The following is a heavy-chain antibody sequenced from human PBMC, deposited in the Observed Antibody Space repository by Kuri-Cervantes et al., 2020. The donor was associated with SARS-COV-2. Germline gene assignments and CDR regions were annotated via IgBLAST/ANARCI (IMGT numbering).Heavy chain of an antibody. V-gene: IGHV3-43D*04. D-gene: IGHD3-16*01. CDR1: GFTFDDYA. J-gene: IGHJ4*02. CDR3: ARDLGVGLSAPYDY. CDR2: ISWDGGST. Sequence: GESLKISCAATGFTFDDYAMHWVRQALGKGLEWVSLISWDGGSTYYADSVKGRFTISRDNAKDSLYLQMNSLRAEDTAVYYCARDLGVGLSAPYDYWGQGTLVTVSS.